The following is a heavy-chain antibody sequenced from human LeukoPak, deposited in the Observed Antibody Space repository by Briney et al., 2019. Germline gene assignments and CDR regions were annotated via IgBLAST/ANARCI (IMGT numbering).Heavy chain of an antibody. CDR2: TSYDGSTK. Sequence: GRSLRLSCAASGFTFSSHGMHWVRQAPGKGLEWVAVTSYDGSTKYYADSAKGRFNISRDNSKNTLYLQMNSLRVDGTAVYYCAKDATLFGDQYFDYWGQGTLVIVSS. J-gene: IGHJ4*02. D-gene: IGHD3-10*01. V-gene: IGHV3-30*18. CDR1: GFTFSSHG. CDR3: AKDATLFGDQYFDY.